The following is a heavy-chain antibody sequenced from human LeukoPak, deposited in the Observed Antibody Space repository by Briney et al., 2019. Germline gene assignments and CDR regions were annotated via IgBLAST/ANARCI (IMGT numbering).Heavy chain of an antibody. V-gene: IGHV1-8*01. CDR1: GYTFTSYD. CDR3: ARGPKGAAAGTRNWFDP. J-gene: IGHJ5*02. D-gene: IGHD6-13*01. Sequence: ASVKVSCKASGYTFTSYDINWVRQATGQGLEWMGWKNPNSGNTGYAQKFQGRVTMTRNTSISTAYMELSSLRSEDTAVYYCARGPKGAAAGTRNWFDPWGQGTLVTVSS. CDR2: KNPNSGNT.